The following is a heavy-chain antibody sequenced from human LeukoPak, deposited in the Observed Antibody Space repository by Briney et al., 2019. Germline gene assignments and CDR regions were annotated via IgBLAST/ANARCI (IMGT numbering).Heavy chain of an antibody. Sequence: GGSLRLSCTASGFTFGDYAMSWVRQAPGKGLEWVGFIRSKAYGGTTEYAASVKGRFTISRDDSKSIAYLQMNSLKTEDTAVYYCTREVTMVRGVIWDAFDIWGQGTMVTVSS. CDR1: GFTFGDYA. V-gene: IGHV3-49*04. J-gene: IGHJ3*02. D-gene: IGHD3-10*01. CDR3: TREVTMVRGVIWDAFDI. CDR2: IRSKAYGGTT.